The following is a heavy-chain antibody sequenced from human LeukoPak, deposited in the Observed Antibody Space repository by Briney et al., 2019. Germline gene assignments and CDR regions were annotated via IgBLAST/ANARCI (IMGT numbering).Heavy chain of an antibody. CDR3: AKESPTGELLRFDY. CDR1: GFTFSSYA. D-gene: IGHD1-26*01. J-gene: IGHJ4*02. Sequence: PGGSLRLSCAASGFTFSSYAMTWVRQAPGKGLEWVSGISGSGDSTFYADSVKGRFTISRDNSKKTLYLQMNSLRAEDTAVYYCAKESPTGELLRFDYWGQGTLVTVSS. CDR2: ISGSGDST. V-gene: IGHV3-23*01.